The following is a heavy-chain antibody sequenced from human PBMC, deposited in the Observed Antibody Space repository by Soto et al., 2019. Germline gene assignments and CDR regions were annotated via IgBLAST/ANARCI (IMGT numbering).Heavy chain of an antibody. V-gene: IGHV3-23*01. Sequence: GGSLRLSCAASGFTFSSYAMSWVRQAPGKGLEWVSAISGSGGSTYYADSVKGRFTISRDNSKNTLYLQMNSLRAEDTAVYYCAKDSPSYDFWGGYSAPADYYYGMDVWGQGTTVTVSS. CDR2: ISGSGGST. D-gene: IGHD3-3*01. J-gene: IGHJ6*02. CDR1: GFTFSSYA. CDR3: AKDSPSYDFWGGYSAPADYYYGMDV.